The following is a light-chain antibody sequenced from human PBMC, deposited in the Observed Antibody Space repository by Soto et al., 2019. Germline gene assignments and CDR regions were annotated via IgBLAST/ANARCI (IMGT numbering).Light chain of an antibody. Sequence: DIVLTQSPDSLAVSLGERATINCKSSQSVLYSSNNKNYLAWYQQKPGQPPKLLIYWASSRESGVPDRFRGGGSGTDFTLTISSLQAEDVAAYYCQQYYSIPLTFGPGTKVDI. J-gene: IGKJ3*01. CDR1: QSVLYSSNNKNY. CDR3: QQYYSIPLT. CDR2: WAS. V-gene: IGKV4-1*01.